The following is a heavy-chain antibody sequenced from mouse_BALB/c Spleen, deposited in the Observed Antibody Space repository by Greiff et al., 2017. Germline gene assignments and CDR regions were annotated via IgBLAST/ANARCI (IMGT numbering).Heavy chain of an antibody. V-gene: IGHV2-6-5*01. J-gene: IGHJ3*01. CDR1: GFSLTDYG. CDR3: AKHFYGSSYEGFAY. D-gene: IGHD1-1*01. CDR2: IWGGGST. Sequence: VKLLESGPGLVAPSQSLSITCTVSGFSLTDYGVSWIRQPPGKGLEWLGVIWGGGSTYYNSALKSRLSISKDNSKSQVFLKMNSLQTDDTAMYYWAKHFYGSSYEGFAYWGQGTLVTVSA.